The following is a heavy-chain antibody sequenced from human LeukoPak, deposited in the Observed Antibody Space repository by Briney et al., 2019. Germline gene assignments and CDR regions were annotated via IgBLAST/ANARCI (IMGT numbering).Heavy chain of an antibody. CDR2: IHLNGIT. D-gene: IGHD3-22*01. CDR1: GASITSYAW. V-gene: IGHV4-4*02. CDR3: ARVISSAWRQNDL. J-gene: IGHJ5*02. Sequence: SGTLSLTCSVSGASITSYAWWSWVRQPAGKGLEWIGEIHLNGITNYNPSLKSRVTMSIDKSKNHFSLNLSSVTAADTAVYYCARVISSAWRQNDLWGQGTLVTVSS.